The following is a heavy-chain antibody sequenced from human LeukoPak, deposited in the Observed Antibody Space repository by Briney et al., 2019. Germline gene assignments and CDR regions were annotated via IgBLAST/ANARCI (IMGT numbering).Heavy chain of an antibody. CDR3: ARHDYGGNSGDY. CDR2: IGTSSSTI. Sequence: GGSLRLSCAASGFTFSSYSMNWVRQAPGKGLEWVSYIGTSSSTIYYADSVKGRFTISRDNARNSLYLQMNSLRDEDTAVYYCARHDYGGNSGDYWGQGTLVAVSS. D-gene: IGHD4-23*01. V-gene: IGHV3-48*02. CDR1: GFTFSSYS. J-gene: IGHJ4*02.